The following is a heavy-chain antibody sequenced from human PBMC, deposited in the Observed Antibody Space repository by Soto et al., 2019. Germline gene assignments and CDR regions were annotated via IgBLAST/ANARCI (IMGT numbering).Heavy chain of an antibody. CDR2: ISSSSSYI. CDR1: GFTFSSYS. V-gene: IGHV3-21*01. Sequence: PGGSLRLSCAASGFTFSSYSMNWVRQAPGKGLELVSSISSSSSYIYYADSVKGRFTISRDNAKNSLYLQMNSLRAEDTAVYYCARDPTILTSYYYGSGVNFDYWGQGTLVTVSS. J-gene: IGHJ4*02. CDR3: ARDPTILTSYYYGSGVNFDY. D-gene: IGHD3-10*01.